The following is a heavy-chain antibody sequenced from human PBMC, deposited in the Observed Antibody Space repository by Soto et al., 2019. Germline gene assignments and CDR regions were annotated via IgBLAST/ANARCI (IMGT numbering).Heavy chain of an antibody. D-gene: IGHD1-26*01. J-gene: IGHJ2*01. CDR2: IIPIFGTA. CDR1: GGTFSSYA. Sequence: QVQLVQSGAEVKKPGSSVKVSCKASGGTFSSYAISWVRQAPGQGLEWMGGIIPIFGTANYAQKFQGRVTITADKSKRTAYMELSSLRSEDTAVYYCARVGTSGSYYRWYFDLWGRGTLVTVSS. V-gene: IGHV1-69*06. CDR3: ARVGTSGSYYRWYFDL.